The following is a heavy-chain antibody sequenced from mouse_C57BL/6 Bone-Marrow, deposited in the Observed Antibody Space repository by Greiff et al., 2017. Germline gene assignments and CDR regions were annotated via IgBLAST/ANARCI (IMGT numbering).Heavy chain of an antibody. CDR1: GYTFTSYG. Sequence: QVQLKESGAELARPGASVKLSCKASGYTFTSYGISWVKQRTGQGLEWIGEIYPRSGNTYYNEKFKGKATLTADKFSSTAYMELRSLTSEDSAVYFCARLWFRNYFDYWGQGTTLTVSS. J-gene: IGHJ2*01. V-gene: IGHV1-81*01. CDR2: IYPRSGNT. CDR3: ARLWFRNYFDY. D-gene: IGHD2-2*01.